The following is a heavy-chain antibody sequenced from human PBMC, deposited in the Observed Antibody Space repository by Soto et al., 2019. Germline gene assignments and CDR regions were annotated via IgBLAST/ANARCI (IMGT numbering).Heavy chain of an antibody. Sequence: ASVKVSCKASGYTFTSYAIHWVRQAPGQRLEWMGWINAGNGNTKYSQKFQGRVIITRDTSAGTAYMELRSLRSEDTAVYYCARGGYYYGSGVISAYFDYWGQGTLVTVSS. J-gene: IGHJ4*02. CDR1: GYTFTSYA. D-gene: IGHD3-10*01. CDR2: INAGNGNT. CDR3: ARGGYYYGSGVISAYFDY. V-gene: IGHV1-3*01.